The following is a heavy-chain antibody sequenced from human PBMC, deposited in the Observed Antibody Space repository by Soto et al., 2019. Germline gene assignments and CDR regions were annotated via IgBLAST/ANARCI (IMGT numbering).Heavy chain of an antibody. J-gene: IGHJ3*02. D-gene: IGHD2-15*01. CDR1: GGSFSGYY. V-gene: IGHV4-34*01. CDR3: ARGRGCSGGSCSPDAFDI. CDR2: INHSGST. Sequence: SEILSLTCAVYGGSFSGYYWSWIRQPPGKGLEWIGEINHSGSTNYNPSLKSRVTISVDTSKNQFSLKLSSVTAADTAVYYCARGRGCSGGSCSPDAFDIWGQGTMVNVSS.